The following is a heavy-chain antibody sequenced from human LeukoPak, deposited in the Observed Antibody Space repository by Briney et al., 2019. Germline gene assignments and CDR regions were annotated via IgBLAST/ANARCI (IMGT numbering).Heavy chain of an antibody. Sequence: GRSLRLSCAASGFSFSDYNMHWVRQAPGKGLEWMAVISYDGSNKYYADSVKGRLTISRDNSKNTLYLQMNSLKTEDTAVYYCTRDTNDYGFGVAFDYWGQGTLVTVSS. CDR2: ISYDGSNK. D-gene: IGHD4-17*01. CDR3: TRDTNDYGFGVAFDY. V-gene: IGHV3-30*03. CDR1: GFSFSDYN. J-gene: IGHJ4*02.